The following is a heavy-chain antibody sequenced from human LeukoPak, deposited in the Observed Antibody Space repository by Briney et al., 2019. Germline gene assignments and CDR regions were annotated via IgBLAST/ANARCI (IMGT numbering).Heavy chain of an antibody. V-gene: IGHV1-69*06. CDR3: AFGGYDILTGYLDAFDI. J-gene: IGHJ3*02. Sequence: GSSVKVSCKASGGTFSSYAISWVRQAPGQGLEWMGGIIPIFGTANYAQMFQGRVMITADKSTSTAYMELSSLRSEDTAVYYCAFGGYDILTGYLDAFDIWGQGTMVTVSS. CDR1: GGTFSSYA. CDR2: IIPIFGTA. D-gene: IGHD3-9*01.